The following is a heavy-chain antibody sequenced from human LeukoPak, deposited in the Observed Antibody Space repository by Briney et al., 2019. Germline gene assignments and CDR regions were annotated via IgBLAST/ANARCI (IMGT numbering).Heavy chain of an antibody. V-gene: IGHV3-49*04. J-gene: IGHJ4*02. CDR2: IRRAICGGTT. CDR1: GFTFGDYA. CDR3: SRAVSGYFGLYYFDS. D-gene: IGHD3-10*01. Sequence: GGSLRLSCAASGFTFGDYAMTWVRQAPGKGLEWVGFIRRAICGGTTEYAASVKGRFTISGDDSKTIVHLQMNSLKTEDTAVYYCSRAVSGYFGLYYFDSWGQGTLVTVSS.